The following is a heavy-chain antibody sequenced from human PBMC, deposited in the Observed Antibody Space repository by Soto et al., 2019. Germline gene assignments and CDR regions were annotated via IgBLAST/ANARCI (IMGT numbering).Heavy chain of an antibody. CDR3: VREDILGARSFDY. Sequence: QPGGSLRLSCAASGFTFGAYSMNWVRQAPGKGLEWISYISSLSSPRYYAESVEGRFIISRNNAKKSLYLQMNSLRDEDTAVYFCVREDILGARSFDYWGQGTRVTVSS. V-gene: IGHV3-48*02. J-gene: IGHJ4*02. CDR2: ISSLSSPR. CDR1: GFTFGAYS. D-gene: IGHD1-26*01.